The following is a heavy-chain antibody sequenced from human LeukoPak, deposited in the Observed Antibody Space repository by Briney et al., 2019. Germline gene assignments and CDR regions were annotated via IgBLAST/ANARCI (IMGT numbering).Heavy chain of an antibody. Sequence: ASETLSLTCAVYGGSFSGYYWSWIRQPPGKGLEWIGEINHSGSTNYNPSLKSRVTISVDTSKNQFSLKLSSVTAADTAVYYCARLSGYSSSLVDYWGQGTLVTVSS. V-gene: IGHV4-34*01. J-gene: IGHJ4*02. CDR2: INHSGST. D-gene: IGHD6-13*01. CDR3: ARLSGYSSSLVDY. CDR1: GGSFSGYY.